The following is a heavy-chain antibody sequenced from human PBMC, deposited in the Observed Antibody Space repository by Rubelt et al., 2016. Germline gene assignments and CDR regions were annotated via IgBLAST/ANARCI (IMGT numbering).Heavy chain of an antibody. CDR3: ARDGTHYYGSGSRDAFDI. D-gene: IGHD3-10*01. CDR2: ISGSGGST. Sequence: VRQAPGKGLEWVSAISGSGGSTYYADSVKGRLTISRDNSKNTLYLQMNSLRAEDTAVYYCARDGTHYYGSGSRDAFDIWGQGTMVTVSS. V-gene: IGHV3-23*01. J-gene: IGHJ3*02.